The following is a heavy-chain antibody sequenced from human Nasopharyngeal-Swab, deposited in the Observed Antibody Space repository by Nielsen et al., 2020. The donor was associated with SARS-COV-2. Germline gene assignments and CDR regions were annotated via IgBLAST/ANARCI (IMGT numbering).Heavy chain of an antibody. J-gene: IGHJ6*02. D-gene: IGHD6-19*01. Sequence: WIRQPPGKGLEWVAVIWYDGSNKYYAGSVKGRFTISRDNSKNTLYLQMNSLRAEDTAVYYCARGTCDSSGWRPGMDVWGQGTTVTVSS. CDR2: IWYDGSNK. CDR3: ARGTCDSSGWRPGMDV. V-gene: IGHV3-33*01.